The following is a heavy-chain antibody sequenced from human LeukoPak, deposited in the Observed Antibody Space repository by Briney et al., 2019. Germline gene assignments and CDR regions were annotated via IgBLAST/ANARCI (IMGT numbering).Heavy chain of an antibody. Sequence: ASVKVSCKASGYAFTGYYTHWLRQAPGQGLEWMGWVNPNSGATNYAQKFQGRVTMTRDTSISTAYMELSRLTSDDTALYYCARDKVGATRAFAYWGQGTLVTVSS. D-gene: IGHD1-26*01. CDR2: VNPNSGAT. CDR1: GYAFTGYY. CDR3: ARDKVGATRAFAY. J-gene: IGHJ4*02. V-gene: IGHV1-2*02.